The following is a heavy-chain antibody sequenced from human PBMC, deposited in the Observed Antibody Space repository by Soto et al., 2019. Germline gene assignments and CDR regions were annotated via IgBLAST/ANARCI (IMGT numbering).Heavy chain of an antibody. D-gene: IGHD1-1*01. CDR2: VFRSGNI. Sequence: SDTLSLTSNVSGGSTSTGSYFLSWVRQPPGKGLEWIGYVFRSGNINYSPSFKSRVTISIDTSKNQFSLMLKSVTAADTAVYFCARARNRYFDYWGQGALVNVS. CDR3: ARARNRYFDY. CDR1: GGSTSTGSYF. V-gene: IGHV4-61*01. J-gene: IGHJ4*02.